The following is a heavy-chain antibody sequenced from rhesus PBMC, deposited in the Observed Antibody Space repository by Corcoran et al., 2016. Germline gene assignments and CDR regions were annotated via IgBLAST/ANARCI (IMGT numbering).Heavy chain of an antibody. Sequence: QVQLQQWGEGLVKPSATLSLSCAVYGDSITVDYSWSWIRQPPGTGLVGIGYLFGNSERTKYNPSLKNRVTISKDTSKNQFSLRLTSVTAADTAVYYCAREDCTGGGCYALDYWGQGVLVIVSS. CDR2: LFGNSERT. J-gene: IGHJ4*01. D-gene: IGHD2-21*01. CDR1: GDSITVDYS. CDR3: AREDCTGGGCYALDY. V-gene: IGHV4-73*01.